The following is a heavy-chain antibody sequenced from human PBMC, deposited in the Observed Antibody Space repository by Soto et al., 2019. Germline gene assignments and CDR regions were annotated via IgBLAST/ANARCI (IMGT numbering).Heavy chain of an antibody. V-gene: IGHV6-1*01. D-gene: IGHD6-13*01. CDR3: ARAHSYSRVVDP. CDR2: TYYRSKWYN. Sequence: QTLSLTCSISGDSVSINSAALNLIRQSPSRGLEWLGRTYYRSKWYNDYAVSVKSRITINPDTSKNQFSLQLNSVTPEDTAVYYCARAHSYSRVVDPWGQGTLVTVSS. J-gene: IGHJ5*02. CDR1: GDSVSINSAA.